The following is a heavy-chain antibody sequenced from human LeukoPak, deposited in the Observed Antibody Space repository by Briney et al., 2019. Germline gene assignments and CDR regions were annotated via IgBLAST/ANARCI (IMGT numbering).Heavy chain of an antibody. D-gene: IGHD1-1*01. J-gene: IGHJ3*02. CDR1: GGSISSYY. CDR3: ARHGRSQQLERRCAFDI. V-gene: IGHV4-59*08. CDR2: IYYSGST. Sequence: PSETLSLTCTVSGGSISSYYWSWIRQPPGKGLEWIGYIYYSGSTNYNPSLKSRVTISVDTSKNQFSLKLSSVTAADMAVYYCARHGRSQQLERRCAFDIWGQGTMVTVSS.